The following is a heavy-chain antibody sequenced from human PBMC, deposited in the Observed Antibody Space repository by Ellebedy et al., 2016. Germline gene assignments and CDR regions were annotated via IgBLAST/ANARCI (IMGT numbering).Heavy chain of an antibody. CDR2: IDSEGSVP. D-gene: IGHD3-10*01. V-gene: IGHV3-74*01. Sequence: GESLKISXAASGFTFRNYWMHWVRQVPGKGLVWVARIDSEGSVPGYADSVKGRFTISRDNSKNTLYLQMNSLRAEDTAVYYCAKDGAVRGVHDAFDIWGQGTMVTVSS. CDR1: GFTFRNYW. CDR3: AKDGAVRGVHDAFDI. J-gene: IGHJ3*02.